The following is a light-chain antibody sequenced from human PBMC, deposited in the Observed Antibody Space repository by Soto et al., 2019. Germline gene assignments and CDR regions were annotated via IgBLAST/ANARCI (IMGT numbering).Light chain of an antibody. CDR1: QSVSSN. V-gene: IGKV3-15*01. CDR2: GAS. CDR3: QQYNNWPRV. Sequence: EIVMTQSPATLSVSPGERATLSCRASQSVSSNLAWYQQKPGQAPRLLIYGASTRATGIPARFSGSGSGTEFTLTISSLQSEDFALYYCQQYNNWPRVFGPGTKVDIK. J-gene: IGKJ3*01.